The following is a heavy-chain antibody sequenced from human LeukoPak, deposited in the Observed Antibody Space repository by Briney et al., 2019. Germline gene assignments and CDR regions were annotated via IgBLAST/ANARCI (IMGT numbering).Heavy chain of an antibody. CDR1: GFTCSDYS. J-gene: IGHJ4*02. V-gene: IGHV3-48*01. Sequence: GGSLRLSCAASGFTCSDYSMNWVRQAPGKGLEWISYIGIDSGNTNYADSVKGRFTISGDKAKNSLYLQMNSLRVEDTAVYYCARDYKYAFDNWGQGPLVTVSS. CDR3: ARDYKYAFDN. D-gene: IGHD5-24*01. CDR2: IGIDSGNT.